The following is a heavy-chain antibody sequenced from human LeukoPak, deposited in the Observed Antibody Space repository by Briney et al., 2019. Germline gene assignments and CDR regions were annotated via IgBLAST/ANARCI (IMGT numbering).Heavy chain of an antibody. J-gene: IGHJ4*02. CDR3: ARGLGYDFWSGYYSEY. Sequence: GGSLRLSCAASGFTFNNYAMGWVRQGTGKGLEWVSAISGSGDNTWYAEAVKGRFTISRDNSKNTLYLQMNSLRAEDTAIYYCARGLGYDFWSGYYSEYWGQGTLVTASS. CDR2: ISGSGDNT. V-gene: IGHV3-23*01. D-gene: IGHD3-3*01. CDR1: GFTFNNYA.